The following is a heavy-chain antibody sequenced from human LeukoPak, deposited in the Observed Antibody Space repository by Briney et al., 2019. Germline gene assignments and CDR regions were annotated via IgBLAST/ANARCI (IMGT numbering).Heavy chain of an antibody. J-gene: IGHJ6*02. V-gene: IGHV1-2*02. CDR2: INPNSGGT. CDR1: GYTFTGYY. CDR3: ARPIYYYYYGMDV. Sequence: ASVKVSCKASGYTFTGYYMHWVRQAPGQGLEWMGWINPNSGGTNYAQKFQGRVTMTRDTSISTAYMELSRLRSDDTAVYYCARPIYYYYYGMDVWGQGTTATVSS.